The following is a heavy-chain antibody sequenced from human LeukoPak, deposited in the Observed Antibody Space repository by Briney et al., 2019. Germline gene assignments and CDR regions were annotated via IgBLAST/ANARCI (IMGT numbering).Heavy chain of an antibody. CDR1: GYSFTGHW. CDR2: IYPVDSDT. J-gene: IGHJ4*02. CDR3: ARLDTLFDY. D-gene: IGHD5-18*01. Sequence: GESLKISCKASGYSFTGHWIGGVRQMPGEGLEWMAIIYPVDSDTRYSPSFQGQVTISADKSINTAYLQWSSLKASDTAMYYCARLDTLFDYWGQGTLVTVSS. V-gene: IGHV5-51*01.